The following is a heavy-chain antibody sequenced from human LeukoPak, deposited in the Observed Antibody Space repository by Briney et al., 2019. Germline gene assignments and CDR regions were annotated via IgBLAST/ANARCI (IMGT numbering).Heavy chain of an antibody. V-gene: IGHV3-30*03. CDR3: ARDRLNRAYCGNDCYSAAFDY. Sequence: GRSLRLSCAASGFTFSSYGVHWVRQAPGKGLEWVAVISYDGSNKYYADSVKGRFTISRDDSRNTLYLQMNSLRPEDTAVYYCARDRLNRAYCGNDCYSAAFDYWGQGTLVTVSS. CDR1: GFTFSSYG. CDR2: ISYDGSNK. J-gene: IGHJ4*02. D-gene: IGHD2-21*02.